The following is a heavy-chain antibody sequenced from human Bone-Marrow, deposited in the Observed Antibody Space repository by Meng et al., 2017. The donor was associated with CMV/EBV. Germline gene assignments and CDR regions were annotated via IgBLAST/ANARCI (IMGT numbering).Heavy chain of an antibody. CDR1: GFTFSSHW. V-gene: IGHV3-74*01. CDR3: ARGALAVYCSGGSCYSDWYFDL. D-gene: IGHD2-15*01. CDR2: IYIDGSST. Sequence: GESLKISCAASGFTFSSHWMHWVRQAPGKGLVWVSRIYIDGSSTSYADSVKGRFTISRDNAKNTLYLQMNSLRAEDTALYYCARGALAVYCSGGSCYSDWYFDLWGRGTLVTVYS. J-gene: IGHJ2*01.